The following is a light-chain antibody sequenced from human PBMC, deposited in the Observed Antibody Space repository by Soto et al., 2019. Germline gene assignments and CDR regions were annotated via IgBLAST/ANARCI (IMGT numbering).Light chain of an antibody. Sequence: EIVMTQSPATLSLSPGERATLSCRASQSVRSDLAWYQQKPGQAPRLLIYDASTRATDIPARFSGNGSGTDFTLTISRLEPEDFAVYYCQQYGSSPWTFGQGTKVDIK. CDR2: DAS. J-gene: IGKJ1*01. CDR3: QQYGSSPWT. V-gene: IGKV3-20*01. CDR1: QSVRSD.